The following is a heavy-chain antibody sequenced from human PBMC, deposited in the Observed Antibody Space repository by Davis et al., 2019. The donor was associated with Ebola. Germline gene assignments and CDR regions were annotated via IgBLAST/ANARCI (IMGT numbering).Heavy chain of an antibody. CDR2: ISGSGGST. V-gene: IGHV3-23*01. Sequence: GESLKISCAASGFTFSSYAMSWVRQAPGKGLEWVSGISGSGGSTYYADSVKGRFTISRDNSKNALYLQMNRLRAEDTAVYYCATLGYCSSTTCYLYYYGMDVWGKGTTVTVSS. CDR1: GFTFSSYA. D-gene: IGHD2-2*01. CDR3: ATLGYCSSTTCYLYYYGMDV. J-gene: IGHJ6*04.